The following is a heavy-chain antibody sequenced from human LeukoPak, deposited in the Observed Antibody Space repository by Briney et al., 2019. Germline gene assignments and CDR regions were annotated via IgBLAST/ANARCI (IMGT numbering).Heavy chain of an antibody. CDR2: ISYDGSNK. V-gene: IGHV3-30*18. CDR1: GFTFSSYG. J-gene: IGHJ6*02. CDR3: AKESHFSVRGKIRYHYYGMDV. Sequence: PGRSLRLSCAASGFTFSSYGMHWVRQAPGKGLEWVAVISYDGSNKYYADSVKGRFTISRDNSKNTLYLQMNSLRAEDTAVYYCAKESHFSVRGKIRYHYYGMDVWGQGTTVTVSS. D-gene: IGHD3-10*01.